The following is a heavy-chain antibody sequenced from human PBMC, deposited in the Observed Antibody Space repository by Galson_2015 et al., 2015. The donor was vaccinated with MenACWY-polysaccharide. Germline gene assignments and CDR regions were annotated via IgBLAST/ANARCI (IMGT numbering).Heavy chain of an antibody. D-gene: IGHD3-16*02. CDR2: IYWDGIE. Sequence: PALVKPTQPLTLTCTVSGFSLATNGVGVGWIRRPPGKALEWLGIIYWDGIERYSPALETRLTIRKDTSKNQVVLTMTNMDPVDTATYYCAHRTTFGGLIARFDYWGQGTLVTVSS. CDR3: AHRTTFGGLIARFDY. V-gene: IGHV2-5*02. CDR1: GFSLATNGVG. J-gene: IGHJ4*02.